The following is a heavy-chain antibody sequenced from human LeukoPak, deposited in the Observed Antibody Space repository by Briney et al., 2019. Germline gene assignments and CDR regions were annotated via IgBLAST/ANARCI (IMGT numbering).Heavy chain of an antibody. CDR2: IHVSGNT. CDR1: GGSFSGYY. Sequence: PSETLSLTCAVYGGSFSGYYWTWLRQPPGKGLEWIGRIHVSGNTKYNPSLQSRVTMSLETSKSQFSLKLTSVTAADTAVYYCARIVGTTVVNGYMDVWGKGTTVTISS. J-gene: IGHJ6*03. CDR3: ARIVGTTVVNGYMDV. V-gene: IGHV4-59*10. D-gene: IGHD4-23*01.